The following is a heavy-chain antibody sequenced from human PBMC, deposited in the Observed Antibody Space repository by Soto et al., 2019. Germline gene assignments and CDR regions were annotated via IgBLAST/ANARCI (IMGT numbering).Heavy chain of an antibody. CDR3: EREAHRYSLIDY. CDR1: GYTFTSYG. Sequence: ASVKVSCKASGYTFTSYGISWVRQAPGQGLEWMGWISAYNGNTNYAQKLQGRVTMTTDTSTSTAYMELRSLRSDDTDVYYCEREAHRYSLIDYWGQGILVYVS. V-gene: IGHV1-18*01. CDR2: ISAYNGNT. J-gene: IGHJ4*02. D-gene: IGHD6-13*01.